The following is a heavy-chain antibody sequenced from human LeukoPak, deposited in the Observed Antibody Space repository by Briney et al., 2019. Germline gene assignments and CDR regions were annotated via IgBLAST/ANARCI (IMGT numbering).Heavy chain of an antibody. D-gene: IGHD3-22*01. Sequence: PGGSLRLSCAASGFTFSSYAMSWVRQAPGKGLEWVSAISGSGGSTYYADSVKGRFTISRDNSKNTVYLQMNGLRVEDTALYYCAKDRNPDDSNSIDYWGQGTLVTVSS. V-gene: IGHV3-23*01. CDR3: AKDRNPDDSNSIDY. CDR1: GFTFSSYA. CDR2: ISGSGGST. J-gene: IGHJ4*02.